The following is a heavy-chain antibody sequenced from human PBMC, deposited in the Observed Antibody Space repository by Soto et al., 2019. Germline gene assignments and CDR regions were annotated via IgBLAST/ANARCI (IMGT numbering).Heavy chain of an antibody. Sequence: GGSLRLSCAASGFSVSSDYMSWVRQAPGKGLEWVSLIYSGGDTYYADSVKGRFTISRDSSKNTLYLQMNSLRPEDTAVYYCAKDRDPGPASYYFDYWGQGALVTVSS. CDR3: AKDRDPGPASYYFDY. V-gene: IGHV3-53*05. D-gene: IGHD2-15*01. CDR1: GFSVSSDY. CDR2: IYSGGDT. J-gene: IGHJ4*02.